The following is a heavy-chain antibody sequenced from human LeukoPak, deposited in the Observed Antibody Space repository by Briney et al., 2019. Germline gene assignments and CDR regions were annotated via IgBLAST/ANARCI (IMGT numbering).Heavy chain of an antibody. Sequence: PGGSLRLSCAASGFTFSSYAMHWVRQAPGKGLEWVAVISYDGSSKYYADSVKGRFTISRDNSKNTLYLQMNSLRAEDTAVYYCARVVVPAANYYYYYYGMDVWGQGTTVTVSS. V-gene: IGHV3-30-3*01. J-gene: IGHJ6*02. CDR2: ISYDGSSK. CDR3: ARVVVPAANYYYYYYGMDV. D-gene: IGHD2-2*01. CDR1: GFTFSSYA.